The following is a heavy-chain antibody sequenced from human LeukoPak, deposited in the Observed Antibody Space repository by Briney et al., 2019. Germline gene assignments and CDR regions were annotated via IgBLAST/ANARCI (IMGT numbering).Heavy chain of an antibody. D-gene: IGHD3-22*01. V-gene: IGHV3-66*01. CDR3: ARDFLGYDSSGPVAFDI. J-gene: IGHJ3*02. CDR2: IYRGGST. Sequence: PGGSLRLSCAASGFIVSTSYMNWVRQAPGKGLEWVSLIYRGGSTNYADSVKGRFTISRDNAKNSLYLQMNSLRAEDTAVYYCARDFLGYDSSGPVAFDIWGQRTMVTVSS. CDR1: GFIVSTSY.